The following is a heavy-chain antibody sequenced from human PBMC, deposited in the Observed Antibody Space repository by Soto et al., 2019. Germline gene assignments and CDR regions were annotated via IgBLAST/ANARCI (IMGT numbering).Heavy chain of an antibody. CDR2: IYYSGST. CDR3: ARHLGVVVVAAHSDAFDI. V-gene: IGHV4-59*08. Sequence: SETLSLTCTVSGGSISSYYWSWIRQPPGKGLEWIGYIYYSGSTNYNPSLKSRVTISVDTSKNQFSLKLSSVTAADTAVYYCARHLGVVVVAAHSDAFDIWGQGTMVTVSS. J-gene: IGHJ3*02. D-gene: IGHD2-15*01. CDR1: GGSISSYY.